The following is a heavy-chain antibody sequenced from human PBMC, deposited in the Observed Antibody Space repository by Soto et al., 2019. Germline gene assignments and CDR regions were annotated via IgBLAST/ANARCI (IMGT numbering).Heavy chain of an antibody. J-gene: IGHJ4*02. CDR2: TYYRFKWYT. CDR1: GDSVSNNDAA. V-gene: IGHV6-1*01. CDR3: ARYSSGWYWDY. Sequence: QVQLQQSGPGLVKASQTLSLTCAVSGDSVSNNDAAWHWIRQSPSRGLEWLGRTYYRFKWYTDYAVSVKSRITVNADTSKNQFSLQLNSVTPEDTAVYYCARYSSGWYWDYWGQGTLVIVSS. D-gene: IGHD6-19*01.